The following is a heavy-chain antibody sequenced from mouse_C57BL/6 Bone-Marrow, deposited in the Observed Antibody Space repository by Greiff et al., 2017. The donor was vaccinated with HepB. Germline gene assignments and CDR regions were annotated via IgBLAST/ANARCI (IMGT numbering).Heavy chain of an antibody. CDR1: GYTFTDHT. J-gene: IGHJ3*01. V-gene: IGHV1-78*01. CDR2: IYPKDGST. Sequence: VQLQQSDAELVKPGASVKISCKVSGYTFTDHTIHWMKQRPEQGLEWIGYIYPKDGSTKYNEKFKGKATLTADKSSSTAYMQLNSLTSEDSAVYFCAREEDSSGYGFAYWGQGTLVTVSA. CDR3: AREEDSSGYGFAY. D-gene: IGHD3-2*02.